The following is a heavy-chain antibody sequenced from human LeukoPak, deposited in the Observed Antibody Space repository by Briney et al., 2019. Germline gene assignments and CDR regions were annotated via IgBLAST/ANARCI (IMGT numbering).Heavy chain of an antibody. V-gene: IGHV1-46*01. CDR1: GYTLTSYY. CDR2: INPSGGST. CDR3: ARNGGSYYSYYYYYMDV. J-gene: IGHJ6*03. D-gene: IGHD1-26*01. Sequence: ASVKVSCKASGYTLTSYYMHGVLQAPGQGLEWMGIINPSGGSTSYAQKFQGRVTMTRDMSTSTVYMELSSLRSEDTAVYYCARNGGSYYSYYYYYMDVWGKGTTVTVSS.